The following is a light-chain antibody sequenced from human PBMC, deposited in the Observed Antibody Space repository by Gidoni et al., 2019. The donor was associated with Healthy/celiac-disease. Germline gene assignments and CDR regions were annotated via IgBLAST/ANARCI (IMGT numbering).Light chain of an antibody. CDR1: QSLLHSNGYNY. CDR3: MQALQTPT. J-gene: IGKJ4*01. CDR2: LGS. Sequence: DLVITQSPLSLPVTPGEPASIACRSSQSLLHSNGYNYLDWYLQKPRQSPQLLIYLGSNRACGVPERCSGSGSGTDFTLKISRVEAEDVGVYYCMQALQTPTFGGGTKVEIK. V-gene: IGKV2-28*01.